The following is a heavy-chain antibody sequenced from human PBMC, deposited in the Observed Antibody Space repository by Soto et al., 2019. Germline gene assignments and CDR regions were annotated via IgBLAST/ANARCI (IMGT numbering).Heavy chain of an antibody. Sequence: ASVKVSCKASGGTFSSYAISWVRQAPGQGLEWMGGIIPIFGTANYAQKFQGRVTITADESTSTAYVELSSLRSEDTAVYYCARGGTPVYYYGSGRALDVWGQGTTVTVSS. V-gene: IGHV1-69*13. CDR2: IIPIFGTA. J-gene: IGHJ6*02. CDR3: ARGGTPVYYYGSGRALDV. D-gene: IGHD3-10*01. CDR1: GGTFSSYA.